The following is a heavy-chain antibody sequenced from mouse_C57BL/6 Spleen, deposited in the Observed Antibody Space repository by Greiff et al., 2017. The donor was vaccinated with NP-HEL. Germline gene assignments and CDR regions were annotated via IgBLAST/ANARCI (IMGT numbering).Heavy chain of an antibody. CDR1: GYTFTDYN. Sequence: EVQLQQSGPELVKPGASVKIPCKASGYTFTDYNMDWVKQSHGKSLEWIGDINPNNGGTIYNQKFKGKATLTVDKSSSTAYMELRSLTSEDTAVYDCARSGRRWYFDVWGTGTTVTVSS. J-gene: IGHJ1*03. CDR3: ARSGRRWYFDV. D-gene: IGHD2-12*01. V-gene: IGHV1-18*01. CDR2: INPNNGGT.